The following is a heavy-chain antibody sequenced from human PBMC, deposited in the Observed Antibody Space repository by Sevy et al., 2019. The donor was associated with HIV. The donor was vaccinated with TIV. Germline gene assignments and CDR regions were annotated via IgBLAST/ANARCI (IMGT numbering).Heavy chain of an antibody. CDR3: ARAGDWEPFFDY. Sequence: GGSLRLSCAVSGFTFSDYYMSWIRQAPGKGLEWLSYISSSGSTIYYAHSVKGRFTMSRDNAKNALYLQMSSLRAEDTAFYYCARAGDWEPFFDYWGQGTLVTVSS. V-gene: IGHV3-11*01. D-gene: IGHD1-26*01. CDR1: GFTFSDYY. CDR2: ISSSGSTI. J-gene: IGHJ4*02.